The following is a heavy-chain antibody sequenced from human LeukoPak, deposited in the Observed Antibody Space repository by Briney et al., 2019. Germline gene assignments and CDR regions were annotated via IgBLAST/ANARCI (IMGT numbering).Heavy chain of an antibody. CDR2: ISGSGGST. Sequence: GGSLRLSCAASGFTFSSYAMSWVRQAPGKGLEWVSAISGSGGSTYYADSVKGRFTISRDNSKDTLYLQMNSLRAEDTAVYYCAKGRGATKGYHYYYMDVWGKGTTVTVSS. V-gene: IGHV3-23*01. CDR3: AKGRGATKGYHYYYMDV. J-gene: IGHJ6*03. D-gene: IGHD1-26*01. CDR1: GFTFSSYA.